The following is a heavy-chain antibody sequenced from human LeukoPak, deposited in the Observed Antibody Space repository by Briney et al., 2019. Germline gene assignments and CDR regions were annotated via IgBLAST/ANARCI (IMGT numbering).Heavy chain of an antibody. D-gene: IGHD1-26*01. V-gene: IGHV1-46*01. CDR1: GYTFPSYF. CDR3: ATDPVGAYYFDY. J-gene: IGHJ4*02. Sequence: ASVKVSCKASGYTFPSYFMHWVRQAPGQGLEWMGIINPTGGSTTYAQKFQGRVTMTEDTSTDTAYMELSSLRSEDTAVYYCATDPVGAYYFDYWGQGTLVTVSS. CDR2: INPTGGST.